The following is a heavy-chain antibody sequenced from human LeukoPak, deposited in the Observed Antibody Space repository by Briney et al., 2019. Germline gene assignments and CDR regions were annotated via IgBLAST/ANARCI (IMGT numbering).Heavy chain of an antibody. CDR2: TKQDGSEK. D-gene: IGHD5-18*01. Sequence: GGSLRLSCAASRFTLSNYWMSWVRQAPGKGLEWVANTKQDGSEKYYVDSVKGRFTISRDNAKNSLYLQMNSLRVEDTAVYFCARERNTAIVTAFDIWGQGTMVTVSS. CDR1: RFTLSNYW. CDR3: ARERNTAIVTAFDI. J-gene: IGHJ3*02. V-gene: IGHV3-7*01.